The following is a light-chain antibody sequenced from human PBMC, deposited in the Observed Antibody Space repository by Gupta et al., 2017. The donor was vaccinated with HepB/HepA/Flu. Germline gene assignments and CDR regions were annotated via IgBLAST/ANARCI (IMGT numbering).Light chain of an antibody. CDR2: RSS. Sequence: DIQMTQSPSTLSASVGDRVTITCRASQTISNSLAWYQHKPGKAPNLLIYRSSTLESGVPSRFSGSESGTEFTLTINSLQPDDFATYYCQQYSTDLWTFGQGTKVEI. V-gene: IGKV1-5*03. CDR1: QTISNS. J-gene: IGKJ1*01. CDR3: QQYSTDLWT.